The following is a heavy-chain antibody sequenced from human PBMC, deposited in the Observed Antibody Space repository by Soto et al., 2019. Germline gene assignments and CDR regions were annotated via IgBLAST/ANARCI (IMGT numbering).Heavy chain of an antibody. CDR1: GGSLSNYG. CDR3: ARGGATKIVVTTCYGMDV. D-gene: IGHD4-17*01. Sequence: QVQLVQSGAEVKKPGSSVKVSCKASGGSLSNYGISWVRQAPGQGLEWMGGIIPVFGTANYAQKFQGRVTITADESTSIVYLDVTSLRSEDTAVYYCARGGATKIVVTTCYGMDVWGQGTTVTVSS. CDR2: IIPVFGTA. J-gene: IGHJ6*02. V-gene: IGHV1-69*12.